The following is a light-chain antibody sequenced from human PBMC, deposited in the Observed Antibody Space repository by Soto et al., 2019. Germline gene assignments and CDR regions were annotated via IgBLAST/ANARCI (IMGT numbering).Light chain of an antibody. CDR2: EGS. V-gene: IGLV2-23*01. Sequence: QSVLTQPASVSGSPGQSITIACTGTSSDVGSYNLVSWYQQHPGKAPKLMIYEGSKRPSGVSNRFSGSKSGNTASLTISVLQAEDEADYYCCSYAGSSTWVFGGGTKLT. J-gene: IGLJ3*02. CDR3: CSYAGSSTWV. CDR1: SSDVGSYNL.